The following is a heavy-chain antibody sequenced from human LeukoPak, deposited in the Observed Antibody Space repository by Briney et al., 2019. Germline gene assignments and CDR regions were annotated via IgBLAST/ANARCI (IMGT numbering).Heavy chain of an antibody. CDR3: ARLTAMVRGVQYAFDI. D-gene: IGHD3-10*01. V-gene: IGHV4-39*01. CDR2: IYYSGST. Sequence: PSETLSLTCTVSGGSISSSSYYWGWIRQPPGKGLEWIGSIYYSGSTYYNPSLKSRVTISVDTSKNQFSLKLSSVTAADTAVYYCARLTAMVRGVQYAFDIWGQGTMVTVSS. J-gene: IGHJ3*02. CDR1: GGSISSSSYY.